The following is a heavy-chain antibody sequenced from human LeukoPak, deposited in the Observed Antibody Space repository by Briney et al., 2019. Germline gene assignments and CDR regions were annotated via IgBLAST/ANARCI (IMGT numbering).Heavy chain of an antibody. Sequence: SETLSLTCAVSGYSISSGYYWGWIRQPPGKGLEWIGSIYHSGGTYYNPSLKSRVTISVDTSKNQFSLKLSSVTAADTAVYYCARGIRVGYCGGDCYSQDAFDIWGQGTMVTVSS. CDR2: IYHSGGT. J-gene: IGHJ3*02. V-gene: IGHV4-38-2*01. CDR1: GYSISSGYY. CDR3: ARGIRVGYCGGDCYSQDAFDI. D-gene: IGHD2-21*02.